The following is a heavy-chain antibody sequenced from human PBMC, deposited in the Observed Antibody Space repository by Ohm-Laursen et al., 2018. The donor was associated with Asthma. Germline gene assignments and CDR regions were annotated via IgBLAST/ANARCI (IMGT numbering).Heavy chain of an antibody. CDR2: IIPIFGIA. J-gene: IGHJ4*02. CDR1: GGTFSSYA. CDR3: ARFNCSGGSCFYSYFDY. D-gene: IGHD2-15*01. V-gene: IGHV1-69*10. Sequence: SVKVSCKASGGTFSSYAISWVRQAPGQGLEWMGGIIPIFGIANYAQKFQGRVTITADKSTSTAYMELSSLRSEDTAVYYCARFNCSGGSCFYSYFDYWGQGTLVTVSS.